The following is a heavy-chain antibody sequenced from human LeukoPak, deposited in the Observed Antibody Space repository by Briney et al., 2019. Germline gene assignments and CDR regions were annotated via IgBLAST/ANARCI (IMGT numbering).Heavy chain of an antibody. D-gene: IGHD3-10*01. CDR2: IYHSGST. V-gene: IGHV4-30-2*01. CDR3: ARVGGSGSYYYPDHYYYYGMDV. Sequence: SETLSLTCAVSGGSISSGGYSWSWIRQPPGKGLEWIGYIYHSGSTYYNPSLKSRVTISVDRSKNQFSLKLSSVTAADTAVYYCARVGGSGSYYYPDHYYYYGMDVWGQGTTVTVSS. CDR1: GGSISSGGYS. J-gene: IGHJ6*02.